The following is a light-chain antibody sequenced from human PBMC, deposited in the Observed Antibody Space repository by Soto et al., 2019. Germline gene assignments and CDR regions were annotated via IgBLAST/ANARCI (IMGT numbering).Light chain of an antibody. CDR2: AAS. V-gene: IGKV1-39*01. CDR3: QQGYSTPRT. Sequence: DIQMTQSPSSLAASVGDRVTITCRASQSISRYLNWYQQKPGQAPKLLIYAASSLQGGVPSRFSGSGSGSAFSLTISSLQPEDFATYYCQQGYSTPRTFGGGTKVEIK. CDR1: QSISRY. J-gene: IGKJ4*01.